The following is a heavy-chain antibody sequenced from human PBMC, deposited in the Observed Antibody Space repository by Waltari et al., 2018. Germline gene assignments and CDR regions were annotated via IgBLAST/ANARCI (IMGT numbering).Heavy chain of an antibody. Sequence: EVQLVESGGGLVQPGGSLRLSCAASGFTFSSYWMSWVRQAPGKGLDWVANIKQDGREKYYVDSVKGRFTISRDNAKNSLYLQMNSLRAEDTAVYYCARFYYDSSGPLSLWGQGTLVTVSS. V-gene: IGHV3-7*01. J-gene: IGHJ4*02. CDR2: IKQDGREK. CDR3: ARFYYDSSGPLSL. CDR1: GFTFSSYW. D-gene: IGHD3-22*01.